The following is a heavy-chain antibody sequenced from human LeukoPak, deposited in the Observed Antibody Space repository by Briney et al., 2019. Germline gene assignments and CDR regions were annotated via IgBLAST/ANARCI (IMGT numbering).Heavy chain of an antibody. V-gene: IGHV1-2*02. CDR1: GYTFTGYY. Sequence: ASVKVSCKASGYTFTGYYTHWVRQAPGQGLEWMGWINPNSGGTNYAQKFQGRVTMTRDTSISTAYMELSRLRSDDTAVYYCAREGSIAARPGLDYYYYMDVWGKGTTATVSS. CDR3: AREGSIAARPGLDYYYYMDV. D-gene: IGHD6-6*01. CDR2: INPNSGGT. J-gene: IGHJ6*03.